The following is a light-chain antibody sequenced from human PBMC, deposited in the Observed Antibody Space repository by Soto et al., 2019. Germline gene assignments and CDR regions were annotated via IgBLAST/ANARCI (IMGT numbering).Light chain of an antibody. CDR2: KTS. J-gene: IGKJ1*01. CDR3: HQDNRYS. CDR1: QNVCTL. V-gene: IGKV1-5*03. Sequence: DIQMNKSPSTLSASVGERVTLNCRAGQNVCTLLCCYQQKPGKAPNLHIDKTSNLERRVPSRFSGSGSGTEFTLTIRSLQPDEFSTCQWHQDNRYSFGQGTKVEIK.